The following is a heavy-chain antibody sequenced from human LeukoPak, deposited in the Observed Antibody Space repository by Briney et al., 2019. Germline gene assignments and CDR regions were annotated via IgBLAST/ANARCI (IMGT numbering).Heavy chain of an antibody. J-gene: IGHJ4*02. CDR3: AREGRRVAGPFDY. CDR1: GGSFSRYA. D-gene: IGHD6-19*01. CDR2: IIPFFGPA. V-gene: IGHV1-69*13. Sequence: SVKVSCKASGGSFSRYAVSWVRQAPGQGLEWMGGIIPFFGPANYAQKSQGRVSISVDESATTAYMELSRLTSEDTAVYYCAREGRRVAGPFDYWGQGTLVTVSS.